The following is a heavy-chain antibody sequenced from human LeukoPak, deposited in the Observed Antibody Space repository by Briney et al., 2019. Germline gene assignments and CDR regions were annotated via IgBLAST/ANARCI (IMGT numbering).Heavy chain of an antibody. D-gene: IGHD1-7*01. J-gene: IGHJ4*02. CDR3: AKVRVVFNWNYAYYFDS. V-gene: IGHV3-30*02. CDR1: GFTFSHYG. CDR2: KQNDGSST. Sequence: GGSLRLSCAASGFTFSHYGMHWVRQAPGKGLEWVAFKQNDGSSTFYADSVKGRFTISRDNSKNTLYLQMNSLRAEDTAVYYCAKVRVVFNWNYAYYFDSWGQGTLVTVSS.